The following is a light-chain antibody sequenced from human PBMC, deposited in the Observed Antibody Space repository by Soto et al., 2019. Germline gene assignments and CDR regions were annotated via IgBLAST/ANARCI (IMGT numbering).Light chain of an antibody. J-gene: IGLJ1*01. CDR2: DVS. CDR1: SSGVGGFNY. Sequence: QSALTQPRSVSGYPGQSVTISCTATSSGVGGFNYVSWYQQHPGKGPKLMIYDVSKRPSGVPDRFSGSKSGNTASLTISGLQAEDEADYYCCSFAGSYTSYVFGTGTKVTVL. V-gene: IGLV2-11*01. CDR3: CSFAGSYTSYV.